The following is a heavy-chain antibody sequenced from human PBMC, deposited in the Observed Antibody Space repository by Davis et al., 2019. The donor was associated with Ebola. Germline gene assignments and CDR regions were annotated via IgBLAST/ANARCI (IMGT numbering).Heavy chain of an antibody. J-gene: IGHJ6*03. CDR2: IKQDGSEK. D-gene: IGHD5-18*01. CDR1: GLTFSSYW. V-gene: IGHV3-7*01. Sequence: PGGSLRLSCAASGLTFSSYWMSWVRQAPGKGLEWVANIKQDGSEKYYVDSVKGRFTISRDNAKNSLYLQMNSLRAEDTAVYYCARDRGGYRYGHWGPYYYNYMDVWGKGTTVTVSS. CDR3: ARDRGGYRYGHWGPYYYNYMDV.